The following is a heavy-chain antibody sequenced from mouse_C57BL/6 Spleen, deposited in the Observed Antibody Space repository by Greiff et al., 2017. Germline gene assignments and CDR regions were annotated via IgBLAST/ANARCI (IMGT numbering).Heavy chain of an antibody. J-gene: IGHJ4*01. CDR2: ISGGGGNT. Sequence: EVQLVESGGGLVKPGGSLKLSCAASGFTFSSYTMSWVRQTPEKRLEWVATISGGGGNTYYPDSVKGRFTISRDNAKNTLYLQMSSLRSEDTALYYCAREDAMDYWGQGTSVTVSS. V-gene: IGHV5-9*01. CDR1: GFTFSSYT. CDR3: AREDAMDY.